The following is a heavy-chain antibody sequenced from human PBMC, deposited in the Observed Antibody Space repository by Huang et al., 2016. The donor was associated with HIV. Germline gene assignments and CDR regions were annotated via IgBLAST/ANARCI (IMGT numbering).Heavy chain of an antibody. Sequence: QVQLVQSGAELKKPGTSVRVSCKASGYSLTSYDINWVRLAPGQGPEWMGWINDNNGNTEYAQNFQGRGTMTTDTSTNTAYMELRSLRSDDTAVYYCARGDSGWSYDAFNIWGQGTMVTVSS. D-gene: IGHD6-19*01. CDR1: GYSLTSYD. V-gene: IGHV1-18*01. CDR2: INDNNGNT. CDR3: ARGDSGWSYDAFNI. J-gene: IGHJ3*02.